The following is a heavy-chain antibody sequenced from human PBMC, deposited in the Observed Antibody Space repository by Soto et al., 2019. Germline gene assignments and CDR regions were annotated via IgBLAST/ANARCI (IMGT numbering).Heavy chain of an antibody. CDR2: INPNSGGT. V-gene: IGHV1-2*02. CDR3: ASAGGSSIWSWFDP. D-gene: IGHD6-13*01. CDR1: GYIFTDYY. Sequence: ASVKVSCKASGYIFTDYYMHWVRQAPGQGLEWMGWINPNSGGTDYAQNFRGRIIMTRDTSISTAYMDLSRLRSDDTAVYYCASAGGSSIWSWFDPWGQGTLVTVSS. J-gene: IGHJ5*02.